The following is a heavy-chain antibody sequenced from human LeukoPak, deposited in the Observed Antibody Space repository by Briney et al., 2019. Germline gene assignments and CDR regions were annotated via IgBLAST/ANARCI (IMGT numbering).Heavy chain of an antibody. CDR1: GGTFSSYA. CDR3: ARDSGYSGYDLPY. D-gene: IGHD5-12*01. V-gene: IGHV1-69*13. CDR2: IIPIFGTA. J-gene: IGHJ4*02. Sequence: SVKVSCKASGGTFSSYAISWVRQAPGQGLEWMGGIIPIFGTANYAQKFQGRVTITADESTSTAYMELSSLRSEDMAVYYCARDSGYSGYDLPYWGQGTLVTVSS.